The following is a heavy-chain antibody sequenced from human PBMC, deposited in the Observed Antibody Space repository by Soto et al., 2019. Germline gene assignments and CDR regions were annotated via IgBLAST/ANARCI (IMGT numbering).Heavy chain of an antibody. V-gene: IGHV4-39*01. CDR2: IYYSGST. CDR3: ARLDSRRVFDY. Sequence: SETLSLTCTVSGGSISSSSYYWGWIRQPPGKGLEWIGSIYYSGSTYYTPSLKSRGTISEDTSKNQVSLRLSSVTAADTVVYYCARLDSRRVFDYWGQGTLVTVSS. J-gene: IGHJ4*02. CDR1: GGSISSSSYY. D-gene: IGHD6-13*01.